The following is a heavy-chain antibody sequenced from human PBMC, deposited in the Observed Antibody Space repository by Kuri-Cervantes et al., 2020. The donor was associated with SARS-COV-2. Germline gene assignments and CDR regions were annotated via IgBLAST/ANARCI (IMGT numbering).Heavy chain of an antibody. V-gene: IGHV4-59*01. J-gene: IGHJ4*02. CDR3: ARGSSSWDFDY. CDR2: IYYSGST. CDR1: GGSISSYY. Sequence: SETLSLTCTVSGGSISSYYWSWIRQPPGKGLEWIGYIYYSGSTNYNPSLKSRVTISVDTSKNQFSLKLSSVTAADTAVYYCARGSSSWDFDYWGPGTLVTVSS. D-gene: IGHD6-13*01.